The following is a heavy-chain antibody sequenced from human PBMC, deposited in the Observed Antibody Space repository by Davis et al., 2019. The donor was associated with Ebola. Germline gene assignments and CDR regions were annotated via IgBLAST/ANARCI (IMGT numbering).Heavy chain of an antibody. CDR3: AKDIGSGSSGYYNLHTYFDY. CDR2: ISGSGGST. CDR1: GFTFSSYA. J-gene: IGHJ4*02. D-gene: IGHD3-22*01. V-gene: IGHV3-23*01. Sequence: GESLKISCAASGFTFSSYAMSWVRQAPGKGLEWVSAISGSGGSTYYADSVKGRFTISRDNSKNTLYLQMNSLRAEDTAVYYCAKDIGSGSSGYYNLHTYFDYWGQGTLVTVSS.